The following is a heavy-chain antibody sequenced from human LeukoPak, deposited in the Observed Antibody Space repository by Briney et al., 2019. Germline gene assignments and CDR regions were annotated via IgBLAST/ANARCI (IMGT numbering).Heavy chain of an antibody. Sequence: SVKVSCKASGGTFSSYAISWVRQAPGQGLEWMGGIIPIFGTANYAQKFQGRVTITADESTSTAYMELSSLRSEDTAVYYCARGAAQYSSSFAGPGAEFDYWGQGTLVTVSS. CDR2: IIPIFGTA. J-gene: IGHJ4*02. D-gene: IGHD6-6*01. CDR3: ARGAAQYSSSFAGPGAEFDY. V-gene: IGHV1-69*13. CDR1: GGTFSSYA.